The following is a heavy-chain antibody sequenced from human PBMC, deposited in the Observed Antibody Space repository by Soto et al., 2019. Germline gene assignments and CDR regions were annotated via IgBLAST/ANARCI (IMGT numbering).Heavy chain of an antibody. CDR2: IYYSGST. CDR1: GDSISNNNFY. D-gene: IGHD3-10*01. V-gene: IGHV4-39*01. CDR3: ARHYGYYSHYMDV. J-gene: IGHJ6*03. Sequence: SETLSLPCTVSGDSISNNNFYWGWIRQPPGKGLEWIGSIYYSGSTYYNPSLKSRVTISVDTSNNQLSLKLSSVTAADTAVYYCARHYGYYSHYMDVWTKGTTVTVSS.